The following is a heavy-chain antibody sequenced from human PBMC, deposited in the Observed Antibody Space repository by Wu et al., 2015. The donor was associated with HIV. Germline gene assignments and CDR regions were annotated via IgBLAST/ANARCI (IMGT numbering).Heavy chain of an antibody. CDR2: LIPMFGTT. Sequence: QAQLVQSGAEVKKPGASVRISCKASGYTFTRYYVHWVRQAPGQGLEWMGGLIPMFGTTHYAEKFQGRFTITTDESTSTGYMDLSSLGFEDTAIYYCARGSKYSSDWARLDDWGQGTPVTVSS. CDR3: ARGSKYSSDWARLDD. J-gene: IGHJ4*02. D-gene: IGHD6-19*01. V-gene: IGHV1-46*01. CDR1: GYTFTRYY.